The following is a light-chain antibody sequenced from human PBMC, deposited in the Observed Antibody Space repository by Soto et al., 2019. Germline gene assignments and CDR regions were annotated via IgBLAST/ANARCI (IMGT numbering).Light chain of an antibody. CDR3: SSYSSSTTHVV. CDR1: SSDVGDFNY. J-gene: IGLJ2*01. CDR2: DVT. V-gene: IGLV2-14*03. Sequence: QSALTQPASVSGSPGRSVTISCTGTSSDVGDFNYVSWYQHLPGRAPKLIIYDVTNRPSGISYRFSASKSGRTASLTNSGIQAEDEEDYYCSSYSSSTTHVVFGGGTKLTVL.